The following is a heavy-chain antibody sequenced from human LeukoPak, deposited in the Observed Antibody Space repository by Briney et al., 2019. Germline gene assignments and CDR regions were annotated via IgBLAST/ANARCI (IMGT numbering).Heavy chain of an antibody. Sequence: GGSLRLSCAASGFTFSSYEMNWVRQAPGKGLEWVSYTSSSGSTIYYADSVKGRFTTSRDNAKNSLYLQMNSLRAEDTAVYYCARDHSRDTVMGTRDDWGQGTLVTVSS. J-gene: IGHJ4*02. CDR3: ARDHSRDTVMGTRDD. D-gene: IGHD5-18*01. CDR1: GFTFSSYE. V-gene: IGHV3-48*03. CDR2: TSSSGSTI.